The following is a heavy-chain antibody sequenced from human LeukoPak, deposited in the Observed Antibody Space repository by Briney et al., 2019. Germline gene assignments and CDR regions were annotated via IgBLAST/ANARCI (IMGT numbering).Heavy chain of an antibody. J-gene: IGHJ4*02. CDR1: GYTFTSCG. V-gene: IGHV1-18*01. CDR2: ISAYNGNT. CDR3: AVFDPVPDWDY. D-gene: IGHD3/OR15-3a*01. Sequence: ASVKVSCKASGYTFTSCGISWVRQAPGQGLEWMGWISAYNGNTNYAQKLQGRVTMTTDTSTSTAYMELRSLRSDDTAVYYCAVFDPVPDWDYWGQGTLVTVSS.